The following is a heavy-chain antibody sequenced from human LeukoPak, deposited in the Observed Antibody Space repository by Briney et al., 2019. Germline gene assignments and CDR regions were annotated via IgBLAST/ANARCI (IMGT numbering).Heavy chain of an antibody. CDR3: ARGQGTVTTH. J-gene: IGHJ4*02. CDR2: INHSGST. V-gene: IGHV4-34*01. CDR1: GGSFSGYY. Sequence: PSETLSLTCAVYGGSFSGYYWSWIRQPPGKGLEWIGEINHSGSTNYNPSLKSRVTISVDTSKNQFSLKLSSVTAADTAVYYCARGQGTVTTHWGQGTLVTVSS. D-gene: IGHD4-17*01.